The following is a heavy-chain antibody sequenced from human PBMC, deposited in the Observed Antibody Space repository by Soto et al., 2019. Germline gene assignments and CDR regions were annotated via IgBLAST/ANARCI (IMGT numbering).Heavy chain of an antibody. CDR2: IYYSGST. J-gene: IGHJ6*02. Sequence: TLSLTFTVSGGSISSGCYYWSWIRQHPGKGLEWIGYIYYSGSTYYNPSLKSRVTISVDTSKNQFSLKLSSVTAADTAVYYRPRWNGVYYGMDVWGQGTTVTVSS. D-gene: IGHD3-3*01. CDR1: GGSISSGCYY. V-gene: IGHV4-31*03. CDR3: PRWNGVYYGMDV.